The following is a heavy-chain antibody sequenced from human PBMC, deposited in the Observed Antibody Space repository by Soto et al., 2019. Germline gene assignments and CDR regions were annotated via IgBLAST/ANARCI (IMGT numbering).Heavy chain of an antibody. J-gene: IGHJ3*02. CDR1: GFTFISYA. V-gene: IGHV3-23*01. D-gene: IGHD2-2*02. Sequence: GESRRLSCAAPGFTFISYAMSWVRQAPGKELEWVSAISGSGGSTYYADSVKGRFTISRDNSKNTLYLQMNSLRAEDTAVYYCTAYPAGAFDIWGQGTMVTVSS. CDR2: ISGSGGST. CDR3: TAYPAGAFDI.